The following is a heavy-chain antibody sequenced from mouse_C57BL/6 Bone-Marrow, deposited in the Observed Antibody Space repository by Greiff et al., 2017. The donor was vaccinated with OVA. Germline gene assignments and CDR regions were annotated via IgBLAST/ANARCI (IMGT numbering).Heavy chain of an antibody. CDR3: ARSGYDGRPPEFAY. CDR1: GYTFTSYT. CDR2: INPSSGYT. D-gene: IGHD2-14*01. V-gene: IGHV1-4*01. Sequence: QVQLKQSGAELARPGASVKMSCKASGYTFTSYTMHWVKQRPGQGLEWIGYINPSSGYTKYNQKFKDKATLTADKSSSTAYMQLSSLTSEDSAVYYCARSGYDGRPPEFAYWGQGTLVTVSA. J-gene: IGHJ3*01.